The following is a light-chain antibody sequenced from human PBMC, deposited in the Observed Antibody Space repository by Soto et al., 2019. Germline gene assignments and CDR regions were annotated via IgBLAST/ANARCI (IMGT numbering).Light chain of an antibody. CDR2: DAS. CDR3: QHHDNLPRLT. V-gene: IGKV1-33*01. J-gene: IGKJ4*01. Sequence: DIQMTQSPSSLSASVGDRVTITCQASQAITKNLNWYQQKPGKAPKLLIYDASNLEAGVPSRFSGSGSGTDFTFTISSLQPEDFATYYCQHHDNLPRLTFGGGTKVEIK. CDR1: QAITKN.